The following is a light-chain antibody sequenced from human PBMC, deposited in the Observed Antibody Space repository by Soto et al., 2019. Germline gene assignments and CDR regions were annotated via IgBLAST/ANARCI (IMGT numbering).Light chain of an antibody. CDR2: GAF. J-gene: IGKJ1*01. CDR3: LQDYRYPWT. Sequence: AIQMTQSPSSLSASVGDRVTITCRARQDGSNYLGWYQQKPWKAPKFLIYGAFSLESGVPSRFSGSGPGTDFTLTINSLQPEDFAPYFSLQDYRYPWTFGQGTKVEVK. V-gene: IGKV1-6*01. CDR1: QDGSNY.